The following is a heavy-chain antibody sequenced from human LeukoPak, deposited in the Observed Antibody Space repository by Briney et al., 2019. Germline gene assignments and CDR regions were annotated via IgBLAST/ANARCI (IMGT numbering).Heavy chain of an antibody. CDR3: AKDMGITMVRGVIGFDY. CDR2: ISWNSGSI. J-gene: IGHJ4*02. Sequence: GGSLRLACAASGFTFDYYAMHWVRQAPGKGLGWVSGISWNSGSIGYADSVKGRFTISRDNAKNSLYLQMNSLRAEDTALYYCAKDMGITMVRGVIGFDYGGQGTLVTVSS. V-gene: IGHV3-9*01. CDR1: GFTFDYYA. D-gene: IGHD3-10*01.